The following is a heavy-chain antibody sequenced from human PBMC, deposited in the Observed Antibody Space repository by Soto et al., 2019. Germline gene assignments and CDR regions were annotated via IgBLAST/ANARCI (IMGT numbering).Heavy chain of an antibody. CDR1: GFSLDDYA. CDR3: ANDFLDDGAGNAFDT. J-gene: IGHJ3*02. D-gene: IGHD3-3*01. Sequence: EVQVVESGGGLIQPGGSLRLSCTVSGFSLDDYAMHWVRQVPGKGLEWVSGINWSGATRGYAASVRGRFTISKYNATNSLLLEMKSLRLEDTALYYCANDFLDDGAGNAFDTWGQGTVVTVSS. CDR2: INWSGATR. V-gene: IGHV3-9*01.